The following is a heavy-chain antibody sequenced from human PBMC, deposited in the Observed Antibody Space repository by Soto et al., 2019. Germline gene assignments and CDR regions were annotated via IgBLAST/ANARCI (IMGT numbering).Heavy chain of an antibody. V-gene: IGHV1-2*04. J-gene: IGHJ6*02. CDR3: ARDTSKSSGNPKYYYGMDV. Sequence: ASVKVSCKASGYTFTGYYMHWVRQAPGQGLEWMGWINPNSGGTNYAQRFQGWVTMTRDTSISTAYMELSRLRSDDTAVYYCARDTSKSSGNPKYYYGMDVWGQGTTVTVSS. CDR1: GYTFTGYY. D-gene: IGHD6-25*01. CDR2: INPNSGGT.